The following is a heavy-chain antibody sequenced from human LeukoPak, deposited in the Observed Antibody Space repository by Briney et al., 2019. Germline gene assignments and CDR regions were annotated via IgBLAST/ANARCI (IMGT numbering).Heavy chain of an antibody. CDR3: ATSRSGYYPLDY. D-gene: IGHD3-22*01. CDR2: ISSRSNII. CDR1: GLTFSSSS. Sequence: GGSLRLSCAASGLTFSSSSMNWVRQAPGKGLEWVSYISSRSNIIYYADSVKGRFTISRDNAKNSLYLQMNSLRAEDTAVYYCATSRSGYYPLDYWGQGTLVTVSS. V-gene: IGHV3-48*01. J-gene: IGHJ4*02.